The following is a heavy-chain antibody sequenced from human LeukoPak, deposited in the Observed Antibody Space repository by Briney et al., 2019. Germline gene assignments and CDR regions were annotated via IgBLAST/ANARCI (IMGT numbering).Heavy chain of an antibody. J-gene: IGHJ4*02. CDR2: INPSGGSI. V-gene: IGHV1-46*01. CDR1: GYTFTSYY. Sequence: GASVKVSCKASGYTFTSYYIHWVRQAPGQGPEWMGIINPSGGSINYAQKFQGEVTLTRDTSTSTVYMELSSLRSEDTAVYYCARGTYCHGSGSYPHFDYWGQGTLITVSS. CDR3: ARGTYCHGSGSYPHFDY. D-gene: IGHD3-10*01.